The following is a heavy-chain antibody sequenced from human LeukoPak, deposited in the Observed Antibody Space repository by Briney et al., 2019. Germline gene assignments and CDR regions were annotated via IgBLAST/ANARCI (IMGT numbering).Heavy chain of an antibody. V-gene: IGHV5-51*01. Sequence: GESLKISCKGSGYSFTSYWIGWVRQMPGKGLEWMGIIYPGDSDTRYSPSFQGQVTISADKSISTAYLRWSSLKASDTAMYYCARQSKTTVGAFDIWGQGTMVTVSS. CDR2: IYPGDSDT. CDR1: GYSFTSYW. CDR3: ARQSKTTVGAFDI. D-gene: IGHD4-23*01. J-gene: IGHJ3*02.